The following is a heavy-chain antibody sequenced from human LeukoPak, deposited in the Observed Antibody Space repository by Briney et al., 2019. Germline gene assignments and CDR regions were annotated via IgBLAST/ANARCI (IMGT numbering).Heavy chain of an antibody. CDR1: GFTFSSYS. CDR2: ISSSSSTI. J-gene: IGHJ3*02. D-gene: IGHD6-19*01. CDR3: ARERAVAYRGAFDI. Sequence: GGSLRLSCAASGFTFSSYSMNWVRQAPGKGLEWVSYISSSSSTIYYADSAKGRFTISRDNAKNSLYLQMNSLRAEDTAVYYCARERAVAYRGAFDIWGQGTMVTVSS. V-gene: IGHV3-48*01.